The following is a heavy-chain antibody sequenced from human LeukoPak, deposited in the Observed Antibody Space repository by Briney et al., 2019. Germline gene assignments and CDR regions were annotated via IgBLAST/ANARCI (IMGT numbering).Heavy chain of an antibody. V-gene: IGHV1-2*02. CDR3: VPSNNWADYFDY. J-gene: IGHJ4*02. Sequence: ASVKVSCKTSGYTFTGHYMHWVRQAPGQGLEWRGWINPSSGGTNSAQKFQGRVTMPRDTSISTAYMELSRLRADDTAVYYCVPSNNWADYFDYWGQGTLVTVSS. D-gene: IGHD1-1*01. CDR2: INPSSGGT. CDR1: GYTFTGHY.